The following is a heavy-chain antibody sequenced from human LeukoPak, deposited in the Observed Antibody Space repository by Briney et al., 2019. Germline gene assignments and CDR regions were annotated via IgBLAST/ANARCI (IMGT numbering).Heavy chain of an antibody. J-gene: IGHJ4*02. CDR1: GFTVSSNY. CDR2: IYSGGST. Sequence: GGSLRLSCAASGFTVSSNYMSWVRQAPGKGLEWVSVIYSGGSTYYADSVKGRFTISRDNSKNTLYLQMNSLRAEDTAVYYCARGGLREYSSGYHFDYWGQGTLVTVSS. CDR3: ARGGLREYSSGYHFDY. V-gene: IGHV3-53*01. D-gene: IGHD6-19*01.